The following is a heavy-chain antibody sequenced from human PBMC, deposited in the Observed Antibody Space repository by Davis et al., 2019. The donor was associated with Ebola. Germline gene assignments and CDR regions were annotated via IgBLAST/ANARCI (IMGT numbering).Heavy chain of an antibody. J-gene: IGHJ6*02. CDR1: GGSISSYY. CDR3: ARWRWNYADYYGMDV. Sequence: PSETLSLTCTVSGGSISSYYWSWIRQPPGKGLEWIGYIYYSGSTNYNPSLKSRVTISVDTSKNQFSLKLSSVTAADTAVYYCARWRWNYADYYGMDVWGQGTTVTVSS. V-gene: IGHV4-59*01. CDR2: IYYSGST. D-gene: IGHD1-7*01.